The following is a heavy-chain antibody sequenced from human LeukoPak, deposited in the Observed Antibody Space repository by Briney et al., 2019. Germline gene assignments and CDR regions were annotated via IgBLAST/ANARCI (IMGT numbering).Heavy chain of an antibody. CDR1: GVTLSPYG. D-gene: IGHD3-10*01. CDR3: AKEGTPHVSTWYDL. CDR2: ISYEGGTQ. J-gene: IGHJ5*02. Sequence: GGSLRLSCAASGVTLSPYGMHWVRQAPGKGLEWVAVISYEGGTQHYADSVKGRFIISRDNPRNTLHLQMNILRTEDTAVYYCAKEGTPHVSTWYDLWGQGTQVIVSS. V-gene: IGHV3-30*18.